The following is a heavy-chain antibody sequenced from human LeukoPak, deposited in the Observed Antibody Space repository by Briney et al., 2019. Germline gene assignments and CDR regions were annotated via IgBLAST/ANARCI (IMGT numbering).Heavy chain of an antibody. D-gene: IGHD2-15*01. CDR1: GFAFSSFS. V-gene: IGHV3-21*01. CDR2: ISTSSSYI. CDR3: ARELRRGDCSGGSCYYYGMDV. Sequence: GGSLRLSCAASGFAFSSFSMNWVRQAPGKGLDWVSSISTSSSYIYYADSLKGRLTITSDNAKNSLYLQMNSLRAEDTAVYYCARELRRGDCSGGSCYYYGMDVWGQGTTVTVSS. J-gene: IGHJ6*02.